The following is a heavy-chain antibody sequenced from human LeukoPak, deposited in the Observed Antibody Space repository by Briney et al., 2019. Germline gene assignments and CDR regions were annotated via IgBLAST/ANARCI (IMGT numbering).Heavy chain of an antibody. D-gene: IGHD3-10*01. CDR1: GFTFDDYA. J-gene: IGHJ5*02. V-gene: IGHV3-9*01. CDR3: AKGAMVRGVIITGWFDP. Sequence: GRSLRLSCAASGFTFDDYAMPWVRQAPGKGLEWVSGISWNSGSIGYADSVKGRFTISRDNAKNSLYLQMNSLRAEDTALYYCAKGAMVRGVIITGWFDPWGQGTLVTVSS. CDR2: ISWNSGSI.